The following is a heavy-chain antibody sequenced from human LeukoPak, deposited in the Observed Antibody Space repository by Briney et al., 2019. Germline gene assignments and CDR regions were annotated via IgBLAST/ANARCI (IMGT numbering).Heavy chain of an antibody. CDR1: GFTFSSFS. Sequence: GGSLRLSCAASGFTFSSFSMNWVRQAPGKGPEWVSTISSSSNSYIFYADSVKGRFTISRDNAKNSLFLQMNSLTAEDTAVYYCARVVSGSTPPYYFDTWGQGTLVTVSS. D-gene: IGHD1-26*01. J-gene: IGHJ4*02. V-gene: IGHV3-21*01. CDR2: ISSSSNSYI. CDR3: ARVVSGSTPPYYFDT.